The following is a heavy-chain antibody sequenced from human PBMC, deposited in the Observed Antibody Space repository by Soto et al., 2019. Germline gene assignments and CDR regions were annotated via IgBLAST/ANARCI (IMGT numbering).Heavy chain of an antibody. J-gene: IGHJ4*02. D-gene: IGHD1-26*01. CDR2: ISAYNANT. CDR1: GYTFTSYG. Sequence: QVQLVQSGAEVNKPGASVKVSCKASGYTFTSYGIGWVRQAPGQGLEWMGWISAYNANTNYAQKFQGRVTMTTDTTTSKVYMEMRSLRSDDTAVYYCARDTVGATVPLDFWGQGTQVTVSS. CDR3: ARDTVGATVPLDF. V-gene: IGHV1-18*01.